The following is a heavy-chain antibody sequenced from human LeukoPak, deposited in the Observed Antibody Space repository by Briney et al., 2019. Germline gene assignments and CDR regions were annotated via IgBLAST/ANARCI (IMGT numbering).Heavy chain of an antibody. CDR3: ARGQGAEVDY. Sequence: SETLSLTCAVYGGSFSGYYWSWIRQPPEKGLEWIGEINHSGSTNYNPSLKSRVAISVDTSKNQFSLKLSSVTAADTAVYYCARGQGAEVDYWGQGTLVTVSS. CDR2: INHSGST. J-gene: IGHJ4*02. D-gene: IGHD1-26*01. V-gene: IGHV4-34*01. CDR1: GGSFSGYY.